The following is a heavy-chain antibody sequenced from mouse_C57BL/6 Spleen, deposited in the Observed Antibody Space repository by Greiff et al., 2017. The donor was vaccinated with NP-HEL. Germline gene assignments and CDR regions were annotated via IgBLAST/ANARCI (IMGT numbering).Heavy chain of an antibody. J-gene: IGHJ2*01. D-gene: IGHD1-1*01. CDR2: INPSNGGT. Sequence: VQLQQPGTELVKPGASVKLSCKASGYTFTSYWMHWVKQRPGQGLEWIGNINPSNGGTNYNEKFKSKATLTVDTSSSTAYMQLSSLTSEDSAVYYCAREGGSSYVFFDYWGQGTTLTVSS. CDR3: AREGGSSYVFFDY. CDR1: GYTFTSYW. V-gene: IGHV1-53*01.